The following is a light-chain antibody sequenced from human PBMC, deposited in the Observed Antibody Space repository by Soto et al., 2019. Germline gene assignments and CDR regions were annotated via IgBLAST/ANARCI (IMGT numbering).Light chain of an antibody. J-gene: IGLJ3*02. CDR2: LEGSGSY. CDR3: ETWDSTLRV. CDR1: SGHSSYI. V-gene: IGLV4-60*03. Sequence: QSVLTQSSSASASLGSSVKLTCTLSSGHSSYIIAWHQQQPGKAPRYLMKLEGSGSYNKGSGVPDRFSGSSSGADRYLTISNLQSEDEADYYCETWDSTLRVFGGGTKVTVL.